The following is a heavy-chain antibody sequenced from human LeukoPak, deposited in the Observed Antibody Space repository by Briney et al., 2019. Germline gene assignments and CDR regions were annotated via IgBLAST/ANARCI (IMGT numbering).Heavy chain of an antibody. J-gene: IGHJ5*02. Sequence: SEALSLTCTVSGGPISSGDYYWSWIRQPPGKGLEWIGYIYYSGSTYYNPSLKSRVTISVDTSKNQFSLKLSSVTAADTAVYYCARARGVYLQFDPWGQGTLVTVSS. CDR3: ARARGVYLQFDP. V-gene: IGHV4-30-4*01. D-gene: IGHD3-22*01. CDR2: IYYSGST. CDR1: GGPISSGDYY.